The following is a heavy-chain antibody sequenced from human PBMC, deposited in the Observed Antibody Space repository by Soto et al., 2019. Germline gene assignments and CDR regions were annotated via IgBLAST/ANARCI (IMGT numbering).Heavy chain of an antibody. CDR2: ISSSSSTI. D-gene: IGHD6-19*01. J-gene: IGHJ2*01. V-gene: IGHV3-48*01. CDR3: ARKAVAGHYWYFDL. CDR1: GFTFSSYS. Sequence: EVQLVESGGGLVQPGGSLRLSCAASGFTFSSYSMNWVRQAPGKGLEWVSDISSSSSTIYYADSVKGRSTISRDNAKNSLYLQMNSLRAEDTAVYYCARKAVAGHYWYFDLWGRGTLVTVSS.